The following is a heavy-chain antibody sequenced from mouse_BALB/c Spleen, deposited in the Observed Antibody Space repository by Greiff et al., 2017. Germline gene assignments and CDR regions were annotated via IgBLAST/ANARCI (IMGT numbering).Heavy chain of an antibody. CDR1: GFTFSNYW. CDR2: IRLKSNNYAT. V-gene: IGHV6-6*02. CDR3: TRRPYGSSYPFAY. D-gene: IGHD1-1*01. J-gene: IGHJ3*01. Sequence: EVKVEESGGGLVQPGGSMKLSCVASGFTFSNYWMNWVRQSPEKGLEWVAEIRLKSNNYATHYAESVKGRFTISRDDSKSSVYLQMNNLRAEDTGIYYCTRRPYGSSYPFAYWGQGTLVTVSA.